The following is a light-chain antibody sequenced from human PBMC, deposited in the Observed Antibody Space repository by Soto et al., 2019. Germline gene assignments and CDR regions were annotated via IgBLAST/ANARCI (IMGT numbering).Light chain of an antibody. J-gene: IGKJ2*01. CDR3: QQYYSTPPYT. CDR1: QSVLYSSNNKNY. Sequence: DIVMTQSPDSLAVSLGERATINCKSSQSVLYSSNNKNYLAWYQKKAGQPPKLLLYWASTRESGVPDRFSGSGSWTDFTLPISSLQAEDVAVYYCQQYYSTPPYTFGQGTKLEIK. V-gene: IGKV4-1*01. CDR2: WAS.